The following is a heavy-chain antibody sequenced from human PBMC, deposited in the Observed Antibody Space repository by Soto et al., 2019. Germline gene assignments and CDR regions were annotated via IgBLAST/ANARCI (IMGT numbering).Heavy chain of an antibody. Sequence: ASVKVSCKASGYTFTGYYMHWVRQAPGQGLEWMGIINPSGGSTSYAQKFQGRVTMTRDTSTSTVYMELSSLRSEDTAVYYCSRGPYCGGDCSYFDLWGRGTLVTVSS. V-gene: IGHV1-46*01. CDR2: INPSGGST. CDR3: SRGPYCGGDCSYFDL. J-gene: IGHJ2*01. CDR1: GYTFTGYY. D-gene: IGHD2-21*02.